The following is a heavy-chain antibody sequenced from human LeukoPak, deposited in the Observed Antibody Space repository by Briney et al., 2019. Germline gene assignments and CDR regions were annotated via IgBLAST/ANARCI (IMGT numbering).Heavy chain of an antibody. J-gene: IGHJ4*02. CDR2: IYYSGST. D-gene: IGHD3-16*02. V-gene: IGHV4-59*01. CDR3: ARGRLRLGELSPLKD. CDR1: GGSINSYY. Sequence: SETLSLTCTVSGGSINSYYWSWIRQPPGKGLEWIGYIYYSGSTNYNPSLKSRVTISVDTSKNQFSLKLSSVTAADTAVYYCARGRLRLGELSPLKDWGQGTLVTVSS.